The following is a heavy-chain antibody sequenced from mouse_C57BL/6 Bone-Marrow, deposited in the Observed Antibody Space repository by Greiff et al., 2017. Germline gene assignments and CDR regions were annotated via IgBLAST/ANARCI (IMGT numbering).Heavy chain of an antibody. D-gene: IGHD1-1*01. CDR2: INYDGSST. Sequence: EVKVVESEGGLVQPGSSMKLSCTASGFTFSDYYMAWVRQVPEKGLEWVANINYDGSSTYYLDSLKSRFIISRDNAKNILYLQMSSLKSEDTATYYCARDHGSSMDYWGQGTSVTVSS. J-gene: IGHJ4*01. V-gene: IGHV5-16*01. CDR1: GFTFSDYY. CDR3: ARDHGSSMDY.